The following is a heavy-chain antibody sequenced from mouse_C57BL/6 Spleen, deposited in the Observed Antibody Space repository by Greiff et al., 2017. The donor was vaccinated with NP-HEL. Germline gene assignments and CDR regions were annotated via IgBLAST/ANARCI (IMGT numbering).Heavy chain of an antibody. V-gene: IGHV14-2*01. CDR3: ASPGAAQATFAY. CDR2: IDPEDGET. D-gene: IGHD3-2*02. CDR1: GFNIKDYY. J-gene: IGHJ3*01. Sequence: VQLQQSGAELVKPGASVKLSCTASGFNIKDYYMHWVKQRTEQGLEWIGRIDPEDGETKYAPKFPGKATITADTSSNTAYLQLSSLTSEDTAVDYCASPGAAQATFAYWGQGTLVTVSA.